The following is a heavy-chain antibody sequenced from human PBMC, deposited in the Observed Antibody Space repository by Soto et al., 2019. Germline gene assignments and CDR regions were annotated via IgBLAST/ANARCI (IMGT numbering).Heavy chain of an antibody. CDR1: GFTFSSYA. CDR2: VSAGGDMT. Sequence: DVHLLESGGHLVQPGGSLRLSCAASGFTFSSYAMSWVRQAPGKGLEWVSSVSAGGDMTYYSDSVKGRFTISRDNSNSALFLQMNSLRIEDTALYYCARGDRGGSGSPASYYYSGLDVWGQGTTVTVS. J-gene: IGHJ6*02. D-gene: IGHD3-10*01. CDR3: ARGDRGGSGSPASYYYSGLDV. V-gene: IGHV3-23*01.